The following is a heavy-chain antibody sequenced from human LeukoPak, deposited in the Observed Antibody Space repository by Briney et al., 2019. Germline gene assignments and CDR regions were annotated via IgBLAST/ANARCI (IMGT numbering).Heavy chain of an antibody. Sequence: GGSLRLSCAASGFTFDDYAMHWVRQAPGKGLEWVSGISWNSGSIGYADSVKGRFTISRDNAKNSLYLQMNSLRAEDMALYYCATGEGELVEGIDYWGQGTLVTVSS. D-gene: IGHD6-13*01. CDR2: ISWNSGSI. V-gene: IGHV3-9*03. CDR1: GFTFDDYA. J-gene: IGHJ4*02. CDR3: ATGEGELVEGIDY.